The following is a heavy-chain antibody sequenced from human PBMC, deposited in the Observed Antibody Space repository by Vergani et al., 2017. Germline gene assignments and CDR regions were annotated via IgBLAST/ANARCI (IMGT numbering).Heavy chain of an antibody. V-gene: IGHV4-61*02. D-gene: IGHD3-10*01. CDR3: ARELSYYYGSGSDDYNPYYYEGMDV. CDR2: VYTSGMT. Sequence: QVQLQESGPRLVRPSQTLSLTCTVSGGSINTGAYYWSWIRQPAGRGREWIGRVYTSGMTNNNPSLKSRVTILVDRSKSQLSLRLTSVTAGDTAVYFCARELSYYYGSGSDDYNPYYYEGMDVWGPGTTVTVSS. CDR1: GGSINTGAYY. J-gene: IGHJ6*02.